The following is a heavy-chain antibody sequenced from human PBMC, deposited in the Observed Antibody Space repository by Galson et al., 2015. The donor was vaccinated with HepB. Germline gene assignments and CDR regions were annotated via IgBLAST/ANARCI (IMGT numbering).Heavy chain of an antibody. J-gene: IGHJ4*02. CDR2: INPSGGST. V-gene: IGHV1-46*03. D-gene: IGHD3-22*01. Sequence: VKVSCKASGYTFTSYYMHWVRQAPGQGLEWMGIINPSGGSTSYAQKFQGRVTMTRDTSTSTVYMELSSLRSEDTAVYYCARLTNYYDSSGYYSGYFDYWGQGTLVTVSS. CDR3: ARLTNYYDSSGYYSGYFDY. CDR1: GYTFTSYY.